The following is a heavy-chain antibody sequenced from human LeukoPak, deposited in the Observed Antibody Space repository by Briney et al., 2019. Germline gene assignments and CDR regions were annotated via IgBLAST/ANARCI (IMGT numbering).Heavy chain of an antibody. D-gene: IGHD3-22*01. CDR1: GFIVSSNF. J-gene: IGHJ4*02. V-gene: IGHV3-53*01. Sequence: GGSLRLSCAASGFIVSSNFMSWVRQAPGKGLEWVSLIYSDGTIYYADSVKGRFTISRDNSKNTLFLQMNNLGAEDTAEYYCATYDTSGYFFAYWGQGTLVTVSS. CDR3: ATYDTSGYFFAY. CDR2: IYSDGTI.